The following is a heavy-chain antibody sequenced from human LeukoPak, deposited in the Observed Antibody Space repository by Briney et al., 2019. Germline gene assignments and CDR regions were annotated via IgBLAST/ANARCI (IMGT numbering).Heavy chain of an antibody. J-gene: IGHJ5*02. D-gene: IGHD3-9*01. Sequence: SVKVSCKASGYTFTGYYMHWVRQAPGQGLEWMGWINPNTGGTNYAQKFQGRVTMTRDTSISTAYMELSRLRSDDTAVYYCARGKMTGYINWFDPWGQGTLVTVSS. CDR1: GYTFTGYY. CDR2: INPNTGGT. CDR3: ARGKMTGYINWFDP. V-gene: IGHV1-2*02.